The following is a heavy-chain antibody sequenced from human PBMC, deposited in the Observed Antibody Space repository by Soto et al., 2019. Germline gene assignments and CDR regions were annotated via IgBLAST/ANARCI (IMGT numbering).Heavy chain of an antibody. D-gene: IGHD6-19*01. V-gene: IGHV1-8*01. Sequence: GASVKVSCKASGYTSTSYDINWVRQATGQGLEWMGWMNPNSGNTGYAQKFQGRVTMTRNTSISTAYMELSSLRSEDTAVYYCARGRIRRSSGWYTTFFDYWGQGTLVTVSS. CDR3: ARGRIRRSSGWYTTFFDY. CDR2: MNPNSGNT. J-gene: IGHJ4*02. CDR1: GYTSTSYD.